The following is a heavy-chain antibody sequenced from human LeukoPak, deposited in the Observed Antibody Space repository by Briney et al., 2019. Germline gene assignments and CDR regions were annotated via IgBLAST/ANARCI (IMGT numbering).Heavy chain of an antibody. CDR1: GGSVTYTNYY. CDR3: ARVLRYFDWLVYFDY. V-gene: IGHV4-39*07. D-gene: IGHD3-9*01. J-gene: IGHJ4*02. CDR2: IYYSGST. Sequence: SETLSLTCTVSGGSVTYTNYYWGWIRQPPGKGLQWIGVIYYSGSTYYNPSLKSRVTISVDTSKNQFSLKLSSVTAADTAVYYCARVLRYFDWLVYFDYWGQGTLVTVSS.